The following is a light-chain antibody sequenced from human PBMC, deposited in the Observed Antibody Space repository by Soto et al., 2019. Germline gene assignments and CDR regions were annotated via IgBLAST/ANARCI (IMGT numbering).Light chain of an antibody. J-gene: IGKJ5*01. V-gene: IGKV3-11*01. CDR3: QQRSNWPPEGPIT. CDR1: QSVSSY. Sequence: EIVLTQSPATLSLSPGERATLSCRASQSVSSYLAWYQQKPGQAPRLLIYDASNRATGIPARFSGSGSGTDFTLTISSLEPEDFAVYYCQQRSNWPPEGPITFCQGTRLEIK. CDR2: DAS.